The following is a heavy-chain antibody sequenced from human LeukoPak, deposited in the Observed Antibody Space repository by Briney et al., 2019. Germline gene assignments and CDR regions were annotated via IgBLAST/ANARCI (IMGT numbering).Heavy chain of an antibody. V-gene: IGHV4-39*01. D-gene: IGHD3-22*01. J-gene: IGHJ4*02. CDR1: GGSISSSSYY. CDR3: ARHGDHYDSSGPGGNFDY. CDR2: IYYSGST. Sequence: SETLSLTCTVSGGSISSSSYYWGWIRQPPGKGLEWIGSIYYSGSTYYNPSLKSRVTISVDTSKNQFSLKLSSVTAADTAVYYCARHGDHYDSSGPGGNFDYWGQGTLVTVSS.